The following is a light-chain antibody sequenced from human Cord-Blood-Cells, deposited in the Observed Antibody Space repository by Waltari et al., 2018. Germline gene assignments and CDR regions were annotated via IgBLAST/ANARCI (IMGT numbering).Light chain of an antibody. CDR1: QGISSY. J-gene: IGKJ4*01. Sequence: AIRMTQSPSSFSASAGDRVTITCRASQGISSYLAWYQQKPGKAPKRLIYAASTLQSGVPSRFSGSGSATDFTLTISCLQSEDFATYYCQQYYSYPPQLTFGGGTKVEIK. CDR2: AAS. V-gene: IGKV1-8*01. CDR3: QQYYSYPPQLT.